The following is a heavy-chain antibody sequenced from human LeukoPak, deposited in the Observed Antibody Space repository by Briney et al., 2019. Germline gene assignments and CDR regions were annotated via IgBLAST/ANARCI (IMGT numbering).Heavy chain of an antibody. D-gene: IGHD3-9*01. CDR3: ARGAPYYDILDDGVYYGMDV. V-gene: IGHV4-61*01. CDR2: IYYSGST. Sequence: ASETLSLTCTVSGGSVSSGSYYWSWIRQPPGKGLEWIGYIYYSGSTNYNPSLKSRVTISVDTSKNQFSLKLSSVTAADTAVYYCARGAPYYDILDDGVYYGMDVWGKGTTVTVSS. CDR1: GGSVSSGSYY. J-gene: IGHJ6*04.